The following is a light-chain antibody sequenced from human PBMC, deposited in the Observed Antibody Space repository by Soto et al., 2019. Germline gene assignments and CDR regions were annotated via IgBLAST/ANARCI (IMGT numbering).Light chain of an antibody. CDR2: EVT. V-gene: IGLV2-8*01. Sequence: QSALTQPPSASGSPGQSVTISCTGTSSDVGAYNYVSWYQQHAGKAPKLVIYEVTKRPSGVPDRFSGSKSANTASLTVSGLQAEDEAYYYCSSFATSNPGVFGGGTKLTVL. J-gene: IGLJ3*02. CDR1: SSDVGAYNY. CDR3: SSFATSNPGV.